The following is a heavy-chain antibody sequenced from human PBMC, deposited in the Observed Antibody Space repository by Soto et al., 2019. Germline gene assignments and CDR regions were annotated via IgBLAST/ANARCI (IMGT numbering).Heavy chain of an antibody. D-gene: IGHD3-3*01. CDR2: INHSGST. Sequence: PSETLSLTCAVYGGSFSGYYWSWIRQPPGKGLEWIGEINHSGSTNYNPSLKSRVTISVDTSKNQFSLKLSSVTAADPAVYYCASRPPLTIFGVVIIPDDWLDPGGQGPLVTVYS. J-gene: IGHJ5*02. V-gene: IGHV4-34*01. CDR3: ASRPPLTIFGVVIIPDDWLDP. CDR1: GGSFSGYY.